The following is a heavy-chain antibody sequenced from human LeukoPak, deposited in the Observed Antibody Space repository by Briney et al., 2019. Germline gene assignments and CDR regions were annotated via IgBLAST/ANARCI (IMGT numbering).Heavy chain of an antibody. J-gene: IGHJ3*02. CDR2: ISYDGSNK. Sequence: GASLRLSCAASGFSFSSYAMHWVRQAPGKGLEWVAVISYDGSNKYYADSVKGRFTISRDNSKNTLYLQMNSLRAEDTAVYYCARGLRYLDWLGDAFDIWGQGTMVTVSS. CDR1: GFSFSSYA. CDR3: ARGLRYLDWLGDAFDI. D-gene: IGHD3-9*01. V-gene: IGHV3-30*04.